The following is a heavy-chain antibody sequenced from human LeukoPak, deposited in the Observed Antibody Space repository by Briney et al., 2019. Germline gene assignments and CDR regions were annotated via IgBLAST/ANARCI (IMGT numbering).Heavy chain of an antibody. J-gene: IGHJ4*02. CDR2: IYYSGSI. Sequence: SETLSLTCTVSGGSISSSSYYWGWIRQPPGKRLEWTGSIYYSGSIYYNPSLKSRVTISVDTSKNQFSLKLSSVTAADTAVYYCARLPGDRIRGMGDYFDYWGQGTLVTVSS. CDR3: ARLPGDRIRGMGDYFDY. D-gene: IGHD1-26*01. CDR1: GGSISSSSYY. V-gene: IGHV4-39*01.